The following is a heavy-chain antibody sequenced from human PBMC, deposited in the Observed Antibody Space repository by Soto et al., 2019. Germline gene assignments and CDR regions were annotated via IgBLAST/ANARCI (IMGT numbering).Heavy chain of an antibody. J-gene: IGHJ6*02. CDR3: AKRDGLAYSYFYYYGMDV. Sequence: GGSLRLSCAASGFTFSSYAMSWVRQAPGKGLEWVSAISGSGGSTYYADSVKGRFTISRDNSKNTLYLQMNSLRAEDTAVYYCAKRDGLAYSYFYYYGMDVWGQGTTVTVSS. CDR2: ISGSGGST. CDR1: GFTFSSYA. D-gene: IGHD2-21*01. V-gene: IGHV3-23*01.